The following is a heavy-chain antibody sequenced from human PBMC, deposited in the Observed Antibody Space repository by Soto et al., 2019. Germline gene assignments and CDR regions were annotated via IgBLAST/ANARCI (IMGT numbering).Heavy chain of an antibody. CDR3: ARVYYRYMVSSVYYGPPAY. CDR2: ISYDGSDK. D-gene: IGHD3-22*01. CDR1: GFTFSSYA. J-gene: IGHJ4*02. V-gene: IGHV3-30-3*01. Sequence: QVQLVESGGGVVQPGRSLRLSCAASGFTFSSYAMHWVRQAPGKGLEWVALISYDGSDKDYADSVKGRFTISRDNSRKTWFLQLNSLKAGDTVFYYGARVYYRYMVSSVYYGPPAYWGKGTLVTVSS.